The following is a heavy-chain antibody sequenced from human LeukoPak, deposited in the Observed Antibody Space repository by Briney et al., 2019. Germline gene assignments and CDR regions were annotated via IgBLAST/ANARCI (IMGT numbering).Heavy chain of an antibody. Sequence: PGGSLRLSCAASGFTFSSYGMHWVRQAPGKGLEWVAVISYDGSNKYYADSVKGRFTISRDNSKNTLYLQMNSLRAEDTAVYYCAKEGGASGYDLAYWGQGTLVTVSS. V-gene: IGHV3-30*18. CDR3: AKEGGASGYDLAY. CDR2: ISYDGSNK. J-gene: IGHJ4*02. CDR1: GFTFSSYG. D-gene: IGHD5-12*01.